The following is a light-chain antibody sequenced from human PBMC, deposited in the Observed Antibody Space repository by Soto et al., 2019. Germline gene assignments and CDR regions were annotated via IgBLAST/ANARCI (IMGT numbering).Light chain of an antibody. CDR2: EVS. V-gene: IGLV2-8*01. CDR3: SSYAGSNIVV. J-gene: IGLJ2*01. Sequence: QYALTQPPSASGSPGQSVTLSCTGTSSDVGGYNYVSWYQQHPGKAPKLMIYEVSKRPSGVPDRFSGSKSGNTASLTVSGLQAEDEADYYCSSYAGSNIVVFGGGTKLTVL. CDR1: SSDVGGYNY.